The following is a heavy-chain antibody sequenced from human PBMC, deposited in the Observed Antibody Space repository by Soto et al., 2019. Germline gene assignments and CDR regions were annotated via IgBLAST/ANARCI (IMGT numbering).Heavy chain of an antibody. D-gene: IGHD6-19*01. J-gene: IGHJ4*02. CDR2: ISGSGGST. Sequence: GGSLRLSCAASGFTFSGYAMHWVRQAPGKGLEWVSAISGSGGSTYYADSVKGRFTISRDNSKNTLYLQMNSLRAEDTAVYYCAKQSEIPSSGWYYFDYWGQGTLVTVSS. CDR3: AKQSEIPSSGWYYFDY. V-gene: IGHV3-23*01. CDR1: GFTFSGYA.